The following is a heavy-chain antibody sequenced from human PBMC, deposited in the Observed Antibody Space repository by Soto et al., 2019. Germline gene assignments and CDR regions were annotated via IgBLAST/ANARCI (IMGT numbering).Heavy chain of an antibody. V-gene: IGHV4-59*12. J-gene: IGHJ5*02. D-gene: IGHD7-27*01. CDR1: GGSISGYY. Sequence: SETLSLTCTVSGGSISGYYWSWIRQPPGKGLEWIGYMYNTGSTVYNPSFKSRVTISVDTSKNQFSLKLNSVTAADTAVYYCARVPGPWGQGTLVTVSS. CDR3: ARVPGP. CDR2: MYNTGST.